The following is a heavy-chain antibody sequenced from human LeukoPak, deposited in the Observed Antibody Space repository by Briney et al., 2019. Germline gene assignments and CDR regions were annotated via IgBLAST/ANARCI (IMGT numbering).Heavy chain of an antibody. CDR2: IYYSGST. D-gene: IGHD4-11*01. CDR3: ARQHYSAGAFDI. J-gene: IGHJ3*02. V-gene: IGHV4-30-4*08. Sequence: SQTLSLTCTVSGGSISSGDYYWSWIRQPPGKGLEWIGYIYYSGSTYYNPSLKSRVTISVDTSKNQFSLKLSSVTAADTAVYYCARQHYSAGAFDIWGQGTMVTVSS. CDR1: GGSISSGDYY.